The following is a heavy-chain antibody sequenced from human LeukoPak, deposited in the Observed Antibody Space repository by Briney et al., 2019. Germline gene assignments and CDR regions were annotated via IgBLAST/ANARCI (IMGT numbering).Heavy chain of an antibody. D-gene: IGHD3-10*01. J-gene: IGHJ5*02. CDR1: GFTFSSYS. CDR3: ARDRYYASGSYNWFDP. Sequence: GGSLRLSCAASGFTFSSYSMNWVRQAPGKGLEWVSYISSSSGTIYYADSVKGRFTISRDNAENSLYLQMNSLRAEDTAVYYCARDRYYASGSYNWFDPWGQGTLVTVSS. V-gene: IGHV3-48*01. CDR2: ISSSSGTI.